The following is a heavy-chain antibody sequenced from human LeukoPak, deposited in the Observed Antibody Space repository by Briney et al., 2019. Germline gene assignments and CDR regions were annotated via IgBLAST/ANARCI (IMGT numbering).Heavy chain of an antibody. Sequence: SETLSLTCTVSGGSINSSSYYWGWIRQPPGKGLEWIGSIFHSGNTYDNPSLKSRVTISVDTSKNQFSLKLNSVTAADTAVYYCARHRSKWLQSSFDYWGQGTLVTVSS. D-gene: IGHD5-24*01. CDR2: IFHSGNT. J-gene: IGHJ4*02. CDR1: GGSINSSSYY. V-gene: IGHV4-39*01. CDR3: ARHRSKWLQSSFDY.